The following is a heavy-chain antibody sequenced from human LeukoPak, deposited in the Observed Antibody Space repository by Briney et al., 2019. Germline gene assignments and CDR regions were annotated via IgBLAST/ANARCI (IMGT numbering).Heavy chain of an antibody. CDR2: TFYRSKWYN. V-gene: IGHV6-1*01. D-gene: IGHD2-15*01. CDR3: GRTVGYFDY. CDR1: GDSVSNKDAA. J-gene: IGHJ4*02. Sequence: SQTLSLTCAISGDSVSNKDAAWNWIRESPSRGLEWLGRTFYRSKWYNDYAVSVKGRIIVSADTSKNQFSLHLNSVTPDDMAVYYCGRTVGYFDYWGQGILVTVSS.